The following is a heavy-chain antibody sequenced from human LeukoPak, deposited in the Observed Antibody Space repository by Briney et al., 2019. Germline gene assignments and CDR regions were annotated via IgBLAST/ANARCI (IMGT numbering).Heavy chain of an antibody. CDR1: GYTFTGYY. V-gene: IGHV1-2*02. J-gene: IGHJ6*02. CDR3: ARGGSSWDYGMDV. Sequence: ASVKVSCKASGYTFTGYYMHWVRQAPGQGLEWMGWINPNSGGTKYAQKFQGRVTMTRDTSISTAYMELSRLRSDDTAVYYCARGGSSWDYGMDVWGQGTTVTVSS. D-gene: IGHD6-13*01. CDR2: INPNSGGT.